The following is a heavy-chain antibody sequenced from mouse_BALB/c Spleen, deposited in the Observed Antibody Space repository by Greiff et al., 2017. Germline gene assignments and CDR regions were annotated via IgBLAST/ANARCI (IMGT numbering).Heavy chain of an antibody. V-gene: IGHV5-6-3*01. Sequence: EVQVVESGGGLVQPGGSLKLSCAASGFTFSSYGMSWVRQTPDKRLELVATINSNGGSTYYPDSVKGRFTISRDNAKNTLYLQMSSLKSEDTAMYYCARGRQYYFDYWGQGTTLTVSS. J-gene: IGHJ2*01. CDR3: ARGRQYYFDY. CDR2: INSNGGST. CDR1: GFTFSSYG.